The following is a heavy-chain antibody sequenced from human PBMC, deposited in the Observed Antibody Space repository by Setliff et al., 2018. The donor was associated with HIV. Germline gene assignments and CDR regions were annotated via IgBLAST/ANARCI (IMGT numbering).Heavy chain of an antibody. CDR3: ARDTLGSNYGGFDY. V-gene: IGHV3-21*01. CDR1: GFTFTNAW. CDR2: ISSSSSYT. Sequence: GGSLRLSCKASGFTFTNAWMNWVRQAPGKGLEWVSSISSSSSYTNYADSVEGRFTISKDNAKNSVYLQMDGLRAEDTAVYFCARDTLGSNYGGFDYWGQGTLVTVSS. J-gene: IGHJ4*02. D-gene: IGHD4-4*01.